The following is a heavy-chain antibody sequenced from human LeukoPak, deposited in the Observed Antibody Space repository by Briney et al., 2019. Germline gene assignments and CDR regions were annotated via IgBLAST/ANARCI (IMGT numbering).Heavy chain of an antibody. CDR3: ARASIAAPPDYYYYDMDV. Sequence: PSETLSLTCAVSGGSISSGGYSWSWIRQHPGKGLEWIGYIYYSGSTYYNPSLKSRVTISVDTSKNQFSLKLSSVTAADTAVYYCARASIAAPPDYYYYDMDVWGQGTTVTVSS. J-gene: IGHJ6*02. CDR1: GGSISSGGYS. CDR2: IYYSGST. D-gene: IGHD6-6*01. V-gene: IGHV4-31*11.